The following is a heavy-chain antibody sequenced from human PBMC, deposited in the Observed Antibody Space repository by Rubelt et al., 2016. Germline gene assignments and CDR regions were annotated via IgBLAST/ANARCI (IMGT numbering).Heavy chain of an antibody. Sequence: VRQAPGKGLEWVSSISSSSSYIYYADSVKGRFTISRDNSKNTLYLQMNSLRVDDTAVYYCAKDVPPGEFAPLFDYWGQGTLVTVSS. CDR2: ISSSSSYI. V-gene: IGHV3-21*04. D-gene: IGHD1-26*01. J-gene: IGHJ4*02. CDR3: AKDVPPGEFAPLFDY.